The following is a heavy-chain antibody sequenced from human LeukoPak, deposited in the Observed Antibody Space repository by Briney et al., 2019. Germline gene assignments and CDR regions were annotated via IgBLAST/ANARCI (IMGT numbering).Heavy chain of an antibody. Sequence: ASVKVSCKASGYTFTGYYMHWVRQAPGQGLEWMGWINPNSGGTNYAWKFQGRVTMTGDTSISTAYMELTRLRSDDTAVYYCARANTISNNYFDYWGQGTLVTVSS. J-gene: IGHJ4*02. V-gene: IGHV1-2*02. CDR3: ARANTISNNYFDY. CDR1: GYTFTGYY. CDR2: INPNSGGT. D-gene: IGHD3-3*01.